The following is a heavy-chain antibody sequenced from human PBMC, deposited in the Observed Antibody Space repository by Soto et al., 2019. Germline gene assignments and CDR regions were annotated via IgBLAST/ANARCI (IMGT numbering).Heavy chain of an antibody. D-gene: IGHD3-22*01. J-gene: IGHJ4*02. CDR2: IYPGDSDT. V-gene: IGHV5-51*01. CDR3: ARLVDDGYYYDSSGYY. Sequence: GESLKISCKGSGYSFTSYWIGWVRQMPGKGLEWMGIIYPGDSDTRYSPSFQGQVTISADKSISTASLQWSSLKASDTAMYYCARLVDDGYYYDSSGYYWGQGTLVTVSS. CDR1: GYSFTSYW.